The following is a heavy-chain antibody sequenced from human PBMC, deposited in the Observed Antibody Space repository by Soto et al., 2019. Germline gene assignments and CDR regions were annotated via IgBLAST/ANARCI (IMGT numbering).Heavy chain of an antibody. CDR2: IYSSGST. D-gene: IGHD1-1*01. CDR1: GGSVSSGAYY. V-gene: IGHV4-31*03. J-gene: IGHJ5*02. Sequence: SETLSLTCTVSGGSVSSGAYYWSWIRQHPGKGLEWIGYIYSSGSTYYNPSLETRLTFSLDTSQNQFSLKLRSVTAAETAVYYCARSRVSGIVLTSNWFATWGQGTLVTVSA. CDR3: ARSRVSGIVLTSNWFAT.